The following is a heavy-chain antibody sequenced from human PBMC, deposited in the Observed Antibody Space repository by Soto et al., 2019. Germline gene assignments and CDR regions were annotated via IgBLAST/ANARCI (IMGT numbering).Heavy chain of an antibody. D-gene: IGHD2-21*01. CDR2: ISYDGSNK. J-gene: IGHJ6*03. CDR1: GFTFSSYG. CDR3: AKVVYCGGDCYSAPDYYYYYYMDV. V-gene: IGHV3-30*18. Sequence: GGSLRLSCAASGFTFSSYGMHWVRQAPGKGLEWVAVISYDGSNKYYADSVKGRFTISRDNSKNTLYLQMNSLRAEDTAVYYCAKVVYCGGDCYSAPDYYYYYYMDVWGKGTTVTVSS.